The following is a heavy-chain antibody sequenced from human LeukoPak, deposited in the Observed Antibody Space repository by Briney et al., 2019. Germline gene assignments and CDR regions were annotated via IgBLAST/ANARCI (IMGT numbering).Heavy chain of an antibody. Sequence: GGSLRLSCAASGFTFSTYAMSWVRQAPGKGLEWVSAISGSGVSTYYADSVKGRFTISRDNSKNTLYLQMNSLRAEDTAVYYCAKCTGNYDSSGYPNYWGQGTLVTVSS. CDR2: ISGSGVST. CDR1: GFTFSTYA. V-gene: IGHV3-23*01. J-gene: IGHJ4*02. D-gene: IGHD3-22*01. CDR3: AKCTGNYDSSGYPNY.